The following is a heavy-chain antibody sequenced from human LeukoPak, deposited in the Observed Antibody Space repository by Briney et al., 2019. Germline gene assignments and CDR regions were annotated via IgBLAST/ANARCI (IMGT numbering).Heavy chain of an antibody. CDR3: ARDVPRGGNSYDY. CDR2: IKEDGSEQ. V-gene: IGHV3-7*03. Sequence: GGTLRLSCVASGFTFNSYWMTWVRQAPGKGLEWVADIKEDGSEQYYVDSLKGRFTISRHNAKNSLYLLMNSLRVEDTAVYYCARDVPRGGNSYDYWGQGTLVTVSS. D-gene: IGHD2-21*01. CDR1: GFTFNSYW. J-gene: IGHJ4*02.